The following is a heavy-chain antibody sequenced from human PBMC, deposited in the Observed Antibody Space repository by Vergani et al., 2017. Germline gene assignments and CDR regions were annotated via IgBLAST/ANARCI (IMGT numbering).Heavy chain of an antibody. CDR2: IYYSGST. D-gene: IGHD2/OR15-2a*01. V-gene: IGHV4-39*07. Sequence: QLQLQESGPGLVKPSETLSLTCTVSGGSISSSSYYWGWIRQPPGKGLEWIGSIYYSGSTYYNPSLKSRVTISVDTSKNQFSLKLSPVTAADTAVYYCARCIRRLYFPVEFDYWGQGTLVTVSS. CDR3: ARCIRRLYFPVEFDY. CDR1: GGSISSSSYY. J-gene: IGHJ4*02.